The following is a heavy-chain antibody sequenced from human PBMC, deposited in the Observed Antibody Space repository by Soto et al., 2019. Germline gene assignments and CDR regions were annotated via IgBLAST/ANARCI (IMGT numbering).Heavy chain of an antibody. CDR1: GFTFSSYG. V-gene: IGHV3-30*18. J-gene: IGHJ4*02. CDR3: AKRRGPRYFDWLIDY. Sequence: GGSLRLSCAASGFTFSSYGMHWVRQAPGKGLEWVAVISYDGSNKYYADSVKGRFTISRDNSKNTLYLQMNSLRAEDTAAYYCAKRRGPRYFDWLIDYWGQGTLVTVSS. D-gene: IGHD3-9*01. CDR2: ISYDGSNK.